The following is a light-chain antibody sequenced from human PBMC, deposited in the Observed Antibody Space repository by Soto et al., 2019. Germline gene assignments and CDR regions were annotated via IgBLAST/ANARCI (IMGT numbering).Light chain of an antibody. J-gene: IGLJ2*01. V-gene: IGLV2-23*02. CDR3: CSYAGSSTVV. CDR1: NSDVGTYNL. Sequence: QSALTQPASVSGSPGQSITISCSGTNSDVGTYNLVSWYQQHPGKAPKLMIYEVSKRPSGVSNRFSGSKSGNTASLTLSGLQAEDEADYYCCSYAGSSTVVFGGGTKLTVL. CDR2: EVS.